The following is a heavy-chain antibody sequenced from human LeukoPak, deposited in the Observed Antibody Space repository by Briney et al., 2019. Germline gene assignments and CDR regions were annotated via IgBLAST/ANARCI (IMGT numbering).Heavy chain of an antibody. Sequence: GGSLRLSCAASGFTFSNYWMHWVRQAPGKGLVWVSRIKGDGSHTVYADSVKGRFTISRDNAKNTLYLQMKSLRDEDTAVYYCAKDLFAAGTNRPWGQGTLVTVSS. CDR1: GFTFSNYW. V-gene: IGHV3-74*01. CDR3: AKDLFAAGTNRP. D-gene: IGHD6-13*01. CDR2: IKGDGSHT. J-gene: IGHJ5*02.